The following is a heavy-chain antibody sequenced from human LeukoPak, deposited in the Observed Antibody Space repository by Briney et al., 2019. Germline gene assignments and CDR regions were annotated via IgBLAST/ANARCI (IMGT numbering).Heavy chain of an antibody. CDR3: ARERVAAGTDAIDI. CDR2: ISYDGSNK. V-gene: IGHV3-30*03. J-gene: IGHJ3*02. Sequence: PGRSLRLSCAASGFTFSSYGMHWVRQAPGKGLEWVAVISYDGSNKYYADSVKGRFTISRDNSKNTLYLQMNSLRAEDTAVYYCARERVAAGTDAIDIWGQGTMVTVSS. D-gene: IGHD6-13*01. CDR1: GFTFSSYG.